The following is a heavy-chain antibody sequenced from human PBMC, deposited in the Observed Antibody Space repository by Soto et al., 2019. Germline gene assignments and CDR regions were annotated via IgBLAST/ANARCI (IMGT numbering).Heavy chain of an antibody. CDR2: IIPVFGTA. Sequence: QVQLVQSGAEVKKPGSSVKVSCKASGGTLSNYGISWVRQAPGQGLEWMGGIIPVFGTANYAQKFQGRVTITADESTTTVYMDVSSLRSDDTAVYYCARXXATKIVVTTYYGMDVWGQGTTVTVSS. J-gene: IGHJ6*02. V-gene: IGHV1-69*12. CDR1: GGTLSNYG. CDR3: ARXXATKIVVTTYYGMDV. D-gene: IGHD4-17*01.